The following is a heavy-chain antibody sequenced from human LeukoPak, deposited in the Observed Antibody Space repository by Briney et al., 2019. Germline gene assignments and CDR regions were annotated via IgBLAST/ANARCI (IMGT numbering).Heavy chain of an antibody. CDR2: TYYRSKWYN. CDR3: AREGTLLGSGNPFDP. Sequence: SQTLSLTCVISGDRVSSNSAAWNWIRQSPSRGLQWLGRTYYRSKWYNDYAVSVKSRISINPDTSNNQLSLQLHSVTPDDTAVYYCAREGTLLGSGNPFDPWGQGTLVTVSS. D-gene: IGHD3-10*01. CDR1: GDRVSSNSAA. V-gene: IGHV6-1*01. J-gene: IGHJ5*02.